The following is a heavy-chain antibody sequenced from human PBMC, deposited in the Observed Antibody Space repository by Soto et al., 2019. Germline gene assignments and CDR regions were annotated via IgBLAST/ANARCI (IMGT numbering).Heavy chain of an antibody. D-gene: IGHD3-10*01. J-gene: IGHJ4*02. Sequence: DVQLVESGGGLVRPGGSLRLSCAASGFTFNIYSMNWVRQAPGKGLEWVSYISSSSSTIYYADSVKGRFTISRDNAKNSLYLQMNSLRAEDTAVYYCVRIGGGSPGAYWGQGTLVTASS. CDR1: GFTFNIYS. CDR3: VRIGGGSPGAY. V-gene: IGHV3-48*01. CDR2: ISSSSSTI.